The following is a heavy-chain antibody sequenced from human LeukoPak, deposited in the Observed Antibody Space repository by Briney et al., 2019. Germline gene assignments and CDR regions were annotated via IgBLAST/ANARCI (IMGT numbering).Heavy chain of an antibody. Sequence: RASQTLSLTCTVSGGSISSGSYYWSWIRQPPGKGLEWIGYIYYSGSTNYNPSLKSRVTISVDTSKNQFSLKLSSVTAADTAVYYCARGQLGPRYWGQGTLVTVSS. CDR1: GGSISSGSYY. D-gene: IGHD6-6*01. J-gene: IGHJ4*02. CDR3: ARGQLGPRY. V-gene: IGHV4-61*01. CDR2: IYYSGST.